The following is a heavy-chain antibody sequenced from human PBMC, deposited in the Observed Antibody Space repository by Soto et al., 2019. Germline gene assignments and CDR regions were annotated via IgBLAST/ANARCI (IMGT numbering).Heavy chain of an antibody. Sequence: QVQLVQSGAEVKKPGASVKVSCKASGYTFTSYAMHWVRQAPGQRLEWMGWINAGNGNTKYSQKFQGRVTITRDTSARTAYMELSSLRSEDTAVYDCARGHVLLWCGELPFDYWGQGTLVTVSS. CDR2: INAGNGNT. D-gene: IGHD3-10*01. CDR1: GYTFTSYA. CDR3: ARGHVLLWCGELPFDY. V-gene: IGHV1-3*01. J-gene: IGHJ4*02.